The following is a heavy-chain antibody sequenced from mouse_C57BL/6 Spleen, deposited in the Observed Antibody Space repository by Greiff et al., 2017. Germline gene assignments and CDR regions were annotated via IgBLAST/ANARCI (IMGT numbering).Heavy chain of an antibody. D-gene: IGHD2-1*01. Sequence: QVQLQQPGAELVRPGSSVKLSCKASGYTFTSYWMHWVKQRPIQGLEWIGNIDPSDSETHYNPKFKDKATLTVDKSSSTAYMQLNSLTSRDSSVYYCARWGGNCAWFAYWGQGTLVTVSA. V-gene: IGHV1-52*01. J-gene: IGHJ3*01. CDR2: IDPSDSET. CDR1: GYTFTSYW. CDR3: ARWGGNCAWFAY.